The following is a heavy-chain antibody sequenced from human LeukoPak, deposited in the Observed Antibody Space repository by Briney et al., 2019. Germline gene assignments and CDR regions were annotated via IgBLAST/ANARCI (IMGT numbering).Heavy chain of an antibody. Sequence: ESGGSLRLSCAASGFTFSSYAMSWVRRAPGKGLEWVSAISGSGGSTYYADSVKGRFTISRDNSKNTLYLQMNSLRAEDTAVYYCARDGYILTASGMDVWGKGTTVTVSS. V-gene: IGHV3-23*01. CDR2: ISGSGGST. CDR3: ARDGYILTASGMDV. CDR1: GFTFSSYA. D-gene: IGHD3-9*01. J-gene: IGHJ6*03.